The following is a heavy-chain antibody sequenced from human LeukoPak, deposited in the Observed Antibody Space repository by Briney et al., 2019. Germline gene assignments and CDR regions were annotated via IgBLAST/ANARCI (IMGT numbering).Heavy chain of an antibody. J-gene: IGHJ4*02. D-gene: IGHD6-13*01. CDR1: VGSISSSNW. CDR2: IYHSGST. V-gene: IGHV4-4*02. CDR3: ARLKYSSSWPRTLGGYFDY. Sequence: PSGTLSLTCAVSVGSISSSNWWSWVRQPPGKGLEWIGEIYHSGSTNYNPSLKRRVTISVDKSKNQFSLKLSSVTAADTAVYYCARLKYSSSWPRTLGGYFDYWGQGTLVTVSS.